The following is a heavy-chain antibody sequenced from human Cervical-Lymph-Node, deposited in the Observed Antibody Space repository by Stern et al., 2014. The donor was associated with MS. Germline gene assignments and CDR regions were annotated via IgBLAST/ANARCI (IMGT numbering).Heavy chain of an antibody. CDR3: AISSVTVGAPSS. CDR1: GFAFSSYV. J-gene: IGHJ4*02. D-gene: IGHD2/OR15-2a*01. CDR2: IYYDGSKK. V-gene: IGHV3-33*01. Sequence: VQLEESGGGVVPPGNSLRLSCAASGFAFSSYVMHWVRQAPGKGPEWVSLIYYDGSKKFYSASVKGRFNISRDNSKNMVYLHLNSLRVEDTAVYYCAISSVTVGAPSSWGQGTLVIVSS.